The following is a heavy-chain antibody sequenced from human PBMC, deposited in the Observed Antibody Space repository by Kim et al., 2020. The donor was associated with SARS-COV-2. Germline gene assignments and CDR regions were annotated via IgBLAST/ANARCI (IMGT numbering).Heavy chain of an antibody. CDR3: ARHRISGYYFINWFDP. D-gene: IGHD3-22*01. V-gene: IGHV4-39*01. J-gene: IGHJ5*02. Sequence: SLKSRVTLSVDTSKNQFSLKLSSVTAADTAVYYCARHRISGYYFINWFDPWGQGTLVTVSS.